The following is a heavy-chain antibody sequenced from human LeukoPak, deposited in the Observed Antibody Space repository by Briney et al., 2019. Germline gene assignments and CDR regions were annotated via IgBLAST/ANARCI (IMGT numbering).Heavy chain of an antibody. CDR3: ASGPGYFEY. D-gene: IGHD2-2*01. CDR2: ISSSGSTI. J-gene: IGHJ4*02. V-gene: IGHV3-48*03. CDR1: GGTFSSYY. Sequence: GGSLRLSCAASGGTFSSYYMNWFRQPPGKGLEWFSYISSSGSTIYYADSVKGRFTISRDNAKNSLYLQMNSLTAEDTAVYYCASGPGYFEYWGERTLVSVPS.